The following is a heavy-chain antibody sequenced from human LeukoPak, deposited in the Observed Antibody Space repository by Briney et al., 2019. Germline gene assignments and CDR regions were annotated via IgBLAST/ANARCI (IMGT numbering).Heavy chain of an antibody. CDR2: INPNSGGT. Sequence: ASVKVSCKASGYTFTGYYMHWVRQAPGQGLEWMGWINPNSGGTNYAQKFQGRVTMTRDKSISTAYMELSRLRSDDTAVYYCARQTTVTRGGAFDIWGQGTMVTVSS. J-gene: IGHJ3*02. CDR1: GYTFTGYY. V-gene: IGHV1-2*02. D-gene: IGHD4-17*01. CDR3: ARQTTVTRGGAFDI.